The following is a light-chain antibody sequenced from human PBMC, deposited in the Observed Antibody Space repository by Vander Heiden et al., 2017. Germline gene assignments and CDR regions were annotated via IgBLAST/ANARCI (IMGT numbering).Light chain of an antibody. CDR2: WAS. Sequence: IVMPQSPTSLALSRARRASITSGPSQNILDSCNNKNSLAWYQQKPGQPPKLLIYWASTRVSGVPDRFSGSGSGTDFTLTISSLQAEDVAVYYCHQYHHYPRAFGQGTKVEI. CDR3: HQYHHYPRA. J-gene: IGKJ1*01. CDR1: QNILDSCNNKNS. V-gene: IGKV4-1*01.